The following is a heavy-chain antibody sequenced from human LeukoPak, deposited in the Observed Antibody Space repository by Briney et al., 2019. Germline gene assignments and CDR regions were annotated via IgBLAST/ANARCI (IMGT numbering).Heavy chain of an antibody. Sequence: ASVTVSCKASGYTFSSNGISWVRQAPGQGLEWMGWISAYNGNTNYAQNFQGRVTMTTDTSTSTAYMELRTLRSDDTAVYYCAKDHQYDFDYWGQGTLVTVSS. CDR3: AKDHQYDFDY. D-gene: IGHD2-8*01. V-gene: IGHV1-18*01. J-gene: IGHJ4*02. CDR2: ISAYNGNT. CDR1: GYTFSSNG.